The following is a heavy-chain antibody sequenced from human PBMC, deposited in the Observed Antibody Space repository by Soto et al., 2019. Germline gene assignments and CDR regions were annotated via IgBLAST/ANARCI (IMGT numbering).Heavy chain of an antibody. CDR1: GYTFITYG. D-gene: IGHD1-1*01. V-gene: IGHV1-18*01. CDR3: ARGTYKDF. Sequence: QVQLVQFGAEVKKPGASVKVSCKASGYTFITYGINWVRQAPGQGLEWMAWISAYNGNTYYAQNFQGRVTITTDTSTSTAYMELRSLRSDDTAIYYCARGTYKDFWGQGTLVTVSS. CDR2: ISAYNGNT. J-gene: IGHJ4*02.